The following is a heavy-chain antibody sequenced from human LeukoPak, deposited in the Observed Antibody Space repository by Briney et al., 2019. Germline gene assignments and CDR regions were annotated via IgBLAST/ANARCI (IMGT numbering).Heavy chain of an antibody. CDR2: ISAYNGNT. J-gene: IGHJ6*03. CDR1: GYTFTSYG. CDR3: ARVTVVAATFSYYYYMDV. Sequence: ASVKVSCKASGYTFTSYGISWVRQAPGQGLEWMGWISAYNGNTNYAQKFQGRVTMTRDTSISTAYMELSRLRSDDTAVYYCARVTVVAATFSYYYYMDVWGKGTTVTVSS. D-gene: IGHD2-15*01. V-gene: IGHV1-18*01.